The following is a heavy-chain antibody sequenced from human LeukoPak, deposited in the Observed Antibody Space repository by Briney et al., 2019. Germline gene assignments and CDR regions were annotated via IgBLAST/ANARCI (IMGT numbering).Heavy chain of an antibody. CDR2: IFYSGSA. J-gene: IGHJ5*01. CDR3: ARVSVGGTGPDS. D-gene: IGHD1-14*01. Sequence: TSETLSLTCTVSGGSISTHYWSWIRQPPGKGLDWVGFIFYSGSATYNPSLQSRVTISLDTPNTQLSPTLSSVTAADTAVYYCARVSVGGTGPDSWGQGALVTVAS. CDR1: GGSISTHY. V-gene: IGHV4-59*11.